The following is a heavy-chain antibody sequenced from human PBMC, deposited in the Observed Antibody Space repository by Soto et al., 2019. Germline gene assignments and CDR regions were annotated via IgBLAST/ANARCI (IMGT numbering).Heavy chain of an antibody. CDR2: ISSDGNSK. J-gene: IGHJ4*02. Sequence: QVQLVESGGGVVQPGRSLRLSCAASGFTFSSYAMHWVRQAPGKGLEWVAVISSDGNSKYYTDSVKGRFTISRDNSKSTLYLQMNSLRAEDTAVYYCAKDDSDISPFDYWGQGTLVTVSS. CDR1: GFTFSSYA. V-gene: IGHV3-30*04. D-gene: IGHD3-9*01. CDR3: AKDDSDISPFDY.